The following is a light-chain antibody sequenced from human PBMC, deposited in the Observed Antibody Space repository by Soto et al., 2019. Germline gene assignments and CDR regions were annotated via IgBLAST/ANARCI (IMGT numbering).Light chain of an antibody. CDR3: CSHTTNYTYV. CDR2: GDS. CDR1: RSNIGAGYD. J-gene: IGLJ1*01. Sequence: QSVLTQPPSVSGAPGQRVTISCTGSRSNIGAGYDVHWYQQLPGTAPKLLIHGDSNRPSGVPDRFSGSKSGTSASLAITGLQAEDEADYYCCSHTTNYTYVFGTGTKVTVL. V-gene: IGLV1-40*01.